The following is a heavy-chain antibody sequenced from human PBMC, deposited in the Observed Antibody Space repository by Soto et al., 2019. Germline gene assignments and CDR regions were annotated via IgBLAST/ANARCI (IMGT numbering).Heavy chain of an antibody. D-gene: IGHD2-15*01. CDR3: ARLYCSDGNCFDYFDS. J-gene: IGHJ4*02. V-gene: IGHV4-61*01. Sequence: TSETLSLTCTVSGGSVSSGTYYWSWIRQPPGKGLEWIGYIYYSGSTNYNPSLKSRVSISVDTSKNQFSLKLSSVTAADTAMYYCARLYCSDGNCFDYFDSWGQGTLVTVSS. CDR1: GGSVSSGTYY. CDR2: IYYSGST.